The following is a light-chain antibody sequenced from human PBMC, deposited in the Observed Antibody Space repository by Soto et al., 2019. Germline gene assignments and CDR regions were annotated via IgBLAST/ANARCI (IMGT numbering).Light chain of an antibody. Sequence: ALGQPASVSGSPGQSITISCTGTPSDVGTYNLVSWYQQYPGEAPKLIIYEVSRRPSGVSNRFSGSKSGTTASLTISGLQAEDETEYHCCSYAGSNTWVFGGGTKVTVL. CDR2: EVS. J-gene: IGLJ3*02. V-gene: IGLV2-23*02. CDR3: CSYAGSNTWV. CDR1: PSDVGTYNL.